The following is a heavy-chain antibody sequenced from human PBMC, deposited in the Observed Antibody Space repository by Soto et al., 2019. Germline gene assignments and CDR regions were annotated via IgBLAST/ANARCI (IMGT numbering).Heavy chain of an antibody. Sequence: PSETLSLTCTVSGGSISSGGYYWSWIRQHPGKGLEWIGYIYSTGSTSYSPSLKSRLTISVDTSKNQFSLRLNSVSAADTAVYYCARDRSNSPDLLDSWGRGTLVTVSS. D-gene: IGHD1-1*01. CDR1: GGSISSGGYY. CDR3: ARDRSNSPDLLDS. CDR2: IYSTGST. J-gene: IGHJ4*02. V-gene: IGHV4-30-4*08.